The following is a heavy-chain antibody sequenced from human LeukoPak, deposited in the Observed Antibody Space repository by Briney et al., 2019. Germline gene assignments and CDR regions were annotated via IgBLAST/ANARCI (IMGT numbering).Heavy chain of an antibody. CDR2: IYYTGTT. Sequence: TSETLSLTCKVSSGSINSTSYDWGWIRRPPGKGLEWLGNIYYTGTTYYNPSLKSRVTISVDTSKNQFSLKLSSVTAADTAVYYCARVNRNYDFWSGYYSEYYFDYWGQGNLVTVSS. V-gene: IGHV4-39*07. D-gene: IGHD3-3*01. CDR3: ARVNRNYDFWSGYYSEYYFDY. J-gene: IGHJ4*02. CDR1: SGSINSTSYD.